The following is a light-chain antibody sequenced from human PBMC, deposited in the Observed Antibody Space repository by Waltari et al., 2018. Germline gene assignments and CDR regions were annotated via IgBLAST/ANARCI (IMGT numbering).Light chain of an antibody. CDR1: SGDIGTYNL. J-gene: IGLJ3*02. CDR3: GSYAGGTSWV. CDR2: DAT. Sequence: QSALTQPASVSGSPGQSITISCTGSSGDIGTYNLVSWYQQHPGNAPRLLIHDATKRPAGSLSRSSGSKSGNTASLTIAGLQAEDEADYFCGSYAGGTSWVFGGGTQVTVL. V-gene: IGLV2-23*01.